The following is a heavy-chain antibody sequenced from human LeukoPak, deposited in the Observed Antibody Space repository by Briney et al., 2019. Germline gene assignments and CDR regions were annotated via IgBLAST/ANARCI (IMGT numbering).Heavy chain of an antibody. J-gene: IGHJ4*02. CDR3: ARQVLLWFGELSGVDY. D-gene: IGHD3-10*01. Sequence: PSETLSLTCTVSGGSISSYYWGWIRQPPGKGLEWIGSIYYSGSTYYNPSLKSRVTISVDTSKNQFSLKLSSVTAADTAVYYCARQVLLWFGELSGVDYWGQGTLVTVSS. V-gene: IGHV4-39*01. CDR1: GGSISSYY. CDR2: IYYSGST.